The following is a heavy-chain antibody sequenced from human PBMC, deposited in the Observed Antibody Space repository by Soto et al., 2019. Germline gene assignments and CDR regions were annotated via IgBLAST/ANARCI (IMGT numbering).Heavy chain of an antibody. Sequence: PXESLKLSCQCSGYSFTSYWISWVRQMPGKGLEWMGRIDPSDSYTNYSPSFQGHVTISADKSISTAYLQWSSLKASDTAMYYCARRRKLGGREGSSSGAEPYYYYYYGMDVWGQGTTVTVSS. D-gene: IGHD6-6*01. J-gene: IGHJ6*02. CDR3: ARRRKLGGREGSSSGAEPYYYYYYGMDV. CDR1: GYSFTSYW. V-gene: IGHV5-10-1*01. CDR2: IDPSDSYT.